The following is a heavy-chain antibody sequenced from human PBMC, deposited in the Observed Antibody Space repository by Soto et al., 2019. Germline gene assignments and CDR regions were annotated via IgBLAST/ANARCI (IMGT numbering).Heavy chain of an antibody. CDR1: GFTFSRYA. Sequence: GGSLRLSCAASGFTFSRYAMSWVRQAPGKGLEWVSAISGSGGSTYYADSVKGRFTISRDTSKNTLYLQMNSLRAEDTAVYYCAKGGDIVVVPAALYYFDYWGQGTLVTVSS. D-gene: IGHD2-2*01. CDR2: ISGSGGST. V-gene: IGHV3-23*01. CDR3: AKGGDIVVVPAALYYFDY. J-gene: IGHJ4*02.